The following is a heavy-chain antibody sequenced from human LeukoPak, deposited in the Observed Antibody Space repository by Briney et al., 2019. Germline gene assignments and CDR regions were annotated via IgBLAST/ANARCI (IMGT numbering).Heavy chain of an antibody. Sequence: VGSLRLSCAASGFTFNSYGMHWVRQAPGKGLEWVAVMWYDGSNKYYADSVKGRFTISRDDSKNTLYLQMNSLRAEDTAMYYCARGLPPVMKYYFDYWGQGTLFTVSS. D-gene: IGHD4-11*01. CDR2: MWYDGSNK. CDR3: ARGLPPVMKYYFDY. J-gene: IGHJ4*02. CDR1: GFTFNSYG. V-gene: IGHV3-33*01.